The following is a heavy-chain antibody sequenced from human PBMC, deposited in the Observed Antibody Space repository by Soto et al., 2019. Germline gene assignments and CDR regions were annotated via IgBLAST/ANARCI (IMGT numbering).Heavy chain of an antibody. J-gene: IGHJ5*02. D-gene: IGHD2-2*01. CDR3: ARGPYCISTSCYDWFDP. Sequence: EVQLVESGGGLVQPGGSLRLSCAASGFTFGSYWMHWVRQAPGKGLVWVSRISSDGSSTTYADSVKGRFTISRDNAKNTLYMKMDSLRAEDACVYYCARGPYCISTSCYDWFDPGGQGTLVTVSS. V-gene: IGHV3-74*01. CDR2: ISSDGSST. CDR1: GFTFGSYW.